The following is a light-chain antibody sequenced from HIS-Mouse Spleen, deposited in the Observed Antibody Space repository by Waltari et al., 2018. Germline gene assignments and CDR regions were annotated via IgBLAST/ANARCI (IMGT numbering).Light chain of an antibody. J-gene: IGLJ2*01. V-gene: IGLV3-10*01. CDR1: ALPKKY. Sequence: SYELTQPPSVSVSPGQTARITCSGDALPKKYAYWYQQKSGQAPVLVIYADNKRPSGIPERFSGSSSGTMATLTISGAQVEDEADYYCYATDSSGNHRVFGGGTKLTVL. CDR2: ADN. CDR3: YATDSSGNHRV.